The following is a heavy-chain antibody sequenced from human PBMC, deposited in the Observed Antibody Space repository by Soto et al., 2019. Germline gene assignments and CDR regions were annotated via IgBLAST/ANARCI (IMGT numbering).Heavy chain of an antibody. J-gene: IGHJ4*02. CDR3: ARGPYGDYVDFDY. V-gene: IGHV4-31*03. CDR1: GGSISSGDYY. D-gene: IGHD4-17*01. CDR2: IYYSGST. Sequence: QVQLQESGPGLVKPSQTLSLTCTVSGGSISSGDYYWSWIRQHPGKGLEWIGYIYYSGSTYYNPSLKSRVTISVHTSKNQFSLKLSSVTAADTAVYYCARGPYGDYVDFDYWGQGTRVTVSS.